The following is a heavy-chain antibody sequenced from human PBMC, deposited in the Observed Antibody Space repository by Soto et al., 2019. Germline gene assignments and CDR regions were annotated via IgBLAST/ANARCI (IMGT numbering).Heavy chain of an antibody. CDR3: ARPLTVIYYYYGIDV. CDR2: IIPIFGTA. V-gene: IGHV1-69*13. CDR1: GGTFSSYA. J-gene: IGHJ6*02. Sequence: SVKVSCKASGGTFSSYAISWVRQAPGQGLEWMGGIIPIFGTANYAQKFQGRVTITADESTSTAYMELSSLRSEDTAVYYCARPLTVIYYYYGIDVWGQGTTVTVSS.